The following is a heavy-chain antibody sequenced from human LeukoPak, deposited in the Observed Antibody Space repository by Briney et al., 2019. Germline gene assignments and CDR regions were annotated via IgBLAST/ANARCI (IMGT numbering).Heavy chain of an antibody. CDR1: GFTFSSYS. D-gene: IGHD3-3*01. Sequence: PGGSLRLSCAASGFTFSSYSMNWVRQAPGKGVEWGSYISSSSSTIYYADSVKGRFTISRDNAKNSLYLQMNSLRAEDTAVYYCARVGPVGTIFGVAHWGQGTLVTVSS. V-gene: IGHV3-48*01. CDR3: ARVGPVGTIFGVAH. J-gene: IGHJ4*02. CDR2: ISSSSSTI.